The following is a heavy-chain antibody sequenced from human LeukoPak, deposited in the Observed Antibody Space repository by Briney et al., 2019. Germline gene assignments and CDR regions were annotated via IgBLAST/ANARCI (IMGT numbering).Heavy chain of an antibody. V-gene: IGHV3-7*01. CDR1: GFSFRDYW. D-gene: IGHD4-17*01. J-gene: IGHJ4*02. CDR2: IKQDTIEK. CDR3: ARDPSGDYCDY. Sequence: GGSLRLSCEASGFSFRDYWMTWIRQAPGKGLEWVANIKQDTIEKNYLDSVRGRFTISRDNAKNSLYLQMNSLRAEDTAVYYCARDPSGDYCDYWGQGTLVTVSS.